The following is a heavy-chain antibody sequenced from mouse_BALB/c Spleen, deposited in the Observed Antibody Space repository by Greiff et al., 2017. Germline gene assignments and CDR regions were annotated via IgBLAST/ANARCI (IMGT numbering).Heavy chain of an antibody. D-gene: IGHD1-1*01. CDR1: GYAFSGSW. J-gene: IGHJ2*01. V-gene: IGHV1-82*01. Sequence: VQLQQSGPELVKPGASVKISCKASGYAFSGSWMNWVKQRPGQGLEWIGRIYPGDGDTNYNRKFKGKATLTADKSSSTAYMQLSSLTSVDSAVYFCAKRGGTTVVATGDYFDYWGQGTTLTVSS. CDR3: AKRGGTTVVATGDYFDY. CDR2: IYPGDGDT.